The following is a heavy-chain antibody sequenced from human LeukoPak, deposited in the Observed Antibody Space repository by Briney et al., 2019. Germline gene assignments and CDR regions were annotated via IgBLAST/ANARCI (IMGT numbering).Heavy chain of an antibody. Sequence: GGSLRLSCAASGFTFSNAWMSWVRQAPGKGLEWVGRIKSKTDGGTTDHAAPVKGRFTISRDDSKNTLYLQMNSLKTEDTAVYYCTTLYCSSTSCYIEGYFQHWGQGTLVTVSS. J-gene: IGHJ1*01. V-gene: IGHV3-15*01. CDR1: GFTFSNAW. CDR2: IKSKTDGGTT. CDR3: TTLYCSSTSCYIEGYFQH. D-gene: IGHD2-2*02.